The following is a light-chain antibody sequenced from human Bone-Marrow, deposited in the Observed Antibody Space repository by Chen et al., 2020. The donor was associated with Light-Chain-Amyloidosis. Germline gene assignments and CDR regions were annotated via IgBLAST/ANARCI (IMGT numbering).Light chain of an antibody. CDR3: QSADSSGTYEVV. J-gene: IGLJ2*01. CDR2: RDT. Sequence: SYELTQPPSVSVSPGQTARITCSGADLPTKYTYWYQQNPGQAPGLVIHRDTERPSGTSERFSGASSGKTATVTISGSQAEDEADYHGQSADSSGTYEVVFGGGTKLTV. CDR1: DLPTKY. V-gene: IGLV3-25*03.